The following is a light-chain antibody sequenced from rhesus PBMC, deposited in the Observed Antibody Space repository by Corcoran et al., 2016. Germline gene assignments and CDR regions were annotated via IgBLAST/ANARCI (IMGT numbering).Light chain of an antibody. CDR2: AAS. V-gene: IGKV1S8*01. J-gene: IGKJ2*01. CDR3: QLYYDIPYS. CDR1: QNIYSN. Sequence: DIQMTQSPSALSASVGDRVTISCRASQNIYSNLAWYQQKPGKAPKLLIYAASRLQTGIPFRFSGSGPGTDFTLTISSLQPEDSATYYCQLYYDIPYSFGQGTKVEIK.